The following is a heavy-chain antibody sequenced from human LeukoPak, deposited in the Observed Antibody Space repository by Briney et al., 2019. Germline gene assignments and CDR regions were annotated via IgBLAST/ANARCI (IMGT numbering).Heavy chain of an antibody. D-gene: IGHD2-2*01. CDR2: IWYDGSNK. J-gene: IGHJ5*02. CDR3: AKGPYCSSTNCYSDWFDP. CDR1: GFTFSSYG. V-gene: IGHV3-33*03. Sequence: GGSLRLSCAASGFTFSSYGMHWVRQAPGKGLEWVAVIWYDGSNKYYADSVKGRFTISRDNSKNTLYLQLNSLRAEDTAVYYCAKGPYCSSTNCYSDWFDPWGQGTLVTVSS.